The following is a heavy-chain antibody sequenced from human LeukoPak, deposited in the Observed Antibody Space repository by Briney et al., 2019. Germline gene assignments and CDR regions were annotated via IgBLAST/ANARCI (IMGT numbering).Heavy chain of an antibody. CDR2: ISGSGGST. J-gene: IGHJ4*02. Sequence: GVSVRLSCAASRFTFSSYAMMWVRQATGKGLEWVSAISGSGGSTYYADSVKGRFTISRDNSKNTLYLQMNSLRAEDTAVYYCAKLPRGYCSSTSCSYFDYWGQGTLVTVSS. V-gene: IGHV3-23*01. CDR1: RFTFSSYA. CDR3: AKLPRGYCSSTSCSYFDY. D-gene: IGHD2-2*01.